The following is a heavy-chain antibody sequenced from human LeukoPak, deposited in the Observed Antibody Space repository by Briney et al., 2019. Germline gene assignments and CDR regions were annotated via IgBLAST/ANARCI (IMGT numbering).Heavy chain of an antibody. D-gene: IGHD3-22*01. CDR1: GGSISSGGNY. V-gene: IGHV4-39*01. CDR2: IYYSGTT. J-gene: IGHJ3*02. CDR3: ARSDSSGYPYAFEI. Sequence: SETLSLTCTVSGGSISSGGNYWSWIRQHPGKGLEWIGYIYYSGTTYYNPSLKTRVTISVDPSKNQFSLKLTSVTAADTALYFCARSDSSGYPYAFEIWGQGTMVTVSS.